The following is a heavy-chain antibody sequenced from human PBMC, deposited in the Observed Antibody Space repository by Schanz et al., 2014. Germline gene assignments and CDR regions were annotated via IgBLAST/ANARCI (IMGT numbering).Heavy chain of an antibody. D-gene: IGHD4-17*01. V-gene: IGHV3-74*01. CDR1: GFTFSSYG. CDR2: TSNDGSFT. Sequence: VQLVESGGGVVQPGRSLRLSCAASGFTFSSYGMHWVRQAPGKGLVWVSRTSNDGSFTTFADSVKGRFTISRDNAKNALYLQMNSLRAEATDVYYCVRDTDYHFDYWGQGTLVTVSS. CDR3: VRDTDYHFDY. J-gene: IGHJ4*02.